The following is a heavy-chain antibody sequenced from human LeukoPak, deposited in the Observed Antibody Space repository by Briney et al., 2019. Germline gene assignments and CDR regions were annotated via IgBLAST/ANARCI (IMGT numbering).Heavy chain of an antibody. J-gene: IGHJ4*02. V-gene: IGHV4-38-2*01. D-gene: IGHD1-26*01. CDR2: VHESGSS. CDR1: GYSISRGYY. CDR3: VRGEVGDFDS. Sequence: PSESLSLTCAVSGYSISRGYYWGWVRQSPGKRPQWLGSVHESGSSQHNPSLRSRVTIELDTSENEFSLTLTSVTAADSGTYYCVRGEVGDFDSWGQGALVSVSS.